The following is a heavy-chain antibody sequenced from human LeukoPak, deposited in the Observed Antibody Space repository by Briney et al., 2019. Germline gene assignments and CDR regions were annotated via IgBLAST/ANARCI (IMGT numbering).Heavy chain of an antibody. Sequence: GGSLRLSCAVSGITLSNYGMSWVRQAPGKGLEWVAGISDSGGRTNYADSVKGRFTISRDNSKNTLYLQMNSLRAEDTAVYFCAERGVVIRVILVGFHKEAYYFDSWGQVALVTVSS. D-gene: IGHD3-22*01. CDR2: ISDSGGRT. V-gene: IGHV3-23*01. CDR1: GITLSNYG. J-gene: IGHJ4*02. CDR3: AERGVVIRVILVGFHKEAYYFDS.